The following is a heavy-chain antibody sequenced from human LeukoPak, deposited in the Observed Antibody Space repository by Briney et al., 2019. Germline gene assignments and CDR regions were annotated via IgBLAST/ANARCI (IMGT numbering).Heavy chain of an antibody. CDR2: IYHSGST. Sequence: SQTLSLTCTVSGGSISSGYYWGWIRQPPGKGLEWIGSIYHSGSTYYNPSLKSRVTISVDTSKNQFSLKLSSVTAADTAVYYCARQHSRGWLVDFDYWGQGTLVTVSS. J-gene: IGHJ4*02. CDR1: GGSISSGYY. D-gene: IGHD6-19*01. V-gene: IGHV4-38-2*02. CDR3: ARQHSRGWLVDFDY.